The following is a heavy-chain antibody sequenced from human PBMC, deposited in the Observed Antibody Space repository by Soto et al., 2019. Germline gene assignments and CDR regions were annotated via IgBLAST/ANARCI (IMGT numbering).Heavy chain of an antibody. J-gene: IGHJ4*02. CDR1: GFIFSDYW. D-gene: IGHD1-1*01. V-gene: IGHV3-7*05. Sequence: EVQMVESGGGLVQPGGSLRLSCASSGFIFSDYWLTWVRQSDGKGLEWVASIRQDASERYSAASVKGRFSISRDNAKNSLDLQMESLRDEDTALYYGARDGGHNFGQRKTYFWGQGTLVTVSS. CDR2: IRQDASER. CDR3: ARDGGHNFGQRKTYF.